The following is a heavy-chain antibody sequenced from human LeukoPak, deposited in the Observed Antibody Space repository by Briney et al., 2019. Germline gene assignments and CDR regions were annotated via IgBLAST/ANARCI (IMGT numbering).Heavy chain of an antibody. CDR1: GGSISSYY. J-gene: IGHJ5*02. CDR2: IYYSGST. D-gene: IGHD6-13*01. V-gene: IGHV4-59*08. CDR3: ARAYSSSWYFNWFDP. Sequence: SETLSLTCTVSGGSISSYYWSWIRQPPGKGLEWIGYIYYSGSTNYNPSLKSRVTISVDTSKNQFSLKLSSVTAADTAVYFCARAYSSSWYFNWFDPWGQGTLVTVSS.